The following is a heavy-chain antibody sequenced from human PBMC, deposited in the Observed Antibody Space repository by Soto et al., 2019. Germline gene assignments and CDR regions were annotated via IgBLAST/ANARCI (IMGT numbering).Heavy chain of an antibody. CDR3: ARTTRAAAAGWALERYYYYHYYMAV. Sequence: SETLSLTCAVYGGSFSGYYWSWIRQPPGKGLEWIGEINHSGSTNYNPSLKSRVTISVDTSKNQFSLKLSSVTAADTAVYYCARTTRAAAAGWALERYYYYHYYMAVWGKGITVTVSS. V-gene: IGHV4-34*01. CDR2: INHSGST. CDR1: GGSFSGYY. J-gene: IGHJ6*03. D-gene: IGHD6-13*01.